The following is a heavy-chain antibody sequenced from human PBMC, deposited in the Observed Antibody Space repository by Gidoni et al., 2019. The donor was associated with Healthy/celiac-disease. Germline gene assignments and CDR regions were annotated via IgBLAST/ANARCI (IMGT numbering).Heavy chain of an antibody. CDR1: GFTFSSYS. CDR2: ISSSSSTI. Sequence: EVQLVESGGGLVQPGGSLRLSCAASGFTFSSYSMNWVRQAPGKGLEWVSYISSSSSTIYYADSVKGRFTISRDNAKNSLYLQMNSLRAEDTAVYYCARDRPARYYYGMDVWGQGTTVTVSS. CDR3: ARDRPARYYYGMDV. D-gene: IGHD6-6*01. V-gene: IGHV3-48*01. J-gene: IGHJ6*02.